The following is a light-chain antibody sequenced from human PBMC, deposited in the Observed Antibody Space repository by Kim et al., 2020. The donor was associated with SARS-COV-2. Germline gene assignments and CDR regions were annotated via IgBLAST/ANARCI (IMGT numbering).Light chain of an antibody. Sequence: EILLTQSPVTLSLSPGERAALSCRASQSVVTDLAWYQQKPGQPPRLLIYDTSNRSSGIPARFSGSGSGTDFTLTISSLEPEDVAIYYCLQRWRCPLTFGGGTKVDIK. CDR1: QSVVTD. J-gene: IGKJ4*01. CDR2: DTS. CDR3: LQRWRCPLT. V-gene: IGKV3-11*01.